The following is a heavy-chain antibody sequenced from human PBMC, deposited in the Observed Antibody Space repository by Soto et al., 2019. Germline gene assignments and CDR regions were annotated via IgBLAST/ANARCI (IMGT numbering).Heavy chain of an antibody. CDR3: AQKGYLGNFGLDV. CDR2: ISISKGKT. V-gene: IGHV1-18*01. CDR1: GYTFLNYD. J-gene: IGHJ6*02. D-gene: IGHD5-12*01. Sequence: QVQLVQSGAEVKRPGASVKVSCKASGYTFLNYDVAWVRRAPGQGLEWMGWISISKGKTYYQQSLQGRVTMTTDTAPTTAYREGRSRRSGERPVFYCAQKGYLGNFGLDVGGQGTTATVPS.